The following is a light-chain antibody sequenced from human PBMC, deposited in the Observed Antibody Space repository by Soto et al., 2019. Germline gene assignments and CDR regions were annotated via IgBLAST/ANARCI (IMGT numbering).Light chain of an antibody. CDR3: SSYTSSSTRGV. CDR1: SSDVGGYNY. J-gene: IGLJ2*01. CDR2: DVS. V-gene: IGLV2-14*01. Sequence: QSALTQPASVSGSPGQSMTISCTGTSSDVGGYNYVSWYQQHPGKAPKLMIYDVSNRPSGVSNRFSGSKSGNTASLTITGLQAEDEADYYCSSYTSSSTRGVFGGGTKLTVL.